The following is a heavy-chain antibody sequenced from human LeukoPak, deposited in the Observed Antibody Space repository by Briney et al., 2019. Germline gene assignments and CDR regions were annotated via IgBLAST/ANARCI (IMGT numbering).Heavy chain of an antibody. CDR2: ISGSGGST. D-gene: IGHD2-15*01. V-gene: IGHV3-23*01. Sequence: GGSLRLSCAASEFTVSSNYMSWVRQAPGKGLEWVSAISGSGGSTYYADSVKGRFTISRDNSKNTLYLQMNSLRAEDTAVYYCAKDPSLGYCSGGSCYFDYWGQGTLVTVSS. CDR1: EFTVSSNY. CDR3: AKDPSLGYCSGGSCYFDY. J-gene: IGHJ4*02.